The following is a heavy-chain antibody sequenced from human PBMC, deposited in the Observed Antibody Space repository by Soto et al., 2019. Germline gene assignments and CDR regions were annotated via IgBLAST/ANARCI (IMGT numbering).Heavy chain of an antibody. CDR1: GYSFTAYG. V-gene: IGHV1-18*01. CDR2: ISPYNGKT. J-gene: IGHJ4*02. D-gene: IGHD3-22*01. Sequence: GASVKVSCKASGYSFTAYGIFWVRQAPGQGLEWMGWISPYNGKTNYAQNLQGRVSMTKDPSTTTAYMELRSLRSDDTAVYYCARPYDSSQSPRFDYWGQGTLVTVSS. CDR3: ARPYDSSQSPRFDY.